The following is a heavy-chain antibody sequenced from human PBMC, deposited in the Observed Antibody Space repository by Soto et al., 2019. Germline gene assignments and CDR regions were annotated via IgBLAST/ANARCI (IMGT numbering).Heavy chain of an antibody. CDR1: GYTLTELS. D-gene: IGHD3-16*02. CDR3: APMITFGGVIAYDY. CDR2: FDPEDGET. V-gene: IGHV1-24*01. Sequence: ASVKVSCKVSGYTLTELSMHWVRQAPGKGLEWMGGFDPEDGETIYAQKFQGRVTMTEDKSTATAYMELSSLRSEDTAVYYCAPMITFGGVIAYDYWGQGTLVTVSS. J-gene: IGHJ4*02.